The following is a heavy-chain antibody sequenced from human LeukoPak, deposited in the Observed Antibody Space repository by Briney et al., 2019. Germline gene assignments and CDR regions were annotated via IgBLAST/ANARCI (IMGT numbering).Heavy chain of an antibody. V-gene: IGHV4-59*02. J-gene: IGHJ4*02. CDR1: WVSVSTYY. CDR3: ARETGYVMKDYFDY. Sequence: PEALSVTCTVSWVSVSTYYGSWIRQSPGGGLEWIGYIFSDGTTNYNPSLKSRVTISVDTSKNQFSLQLRSVTAAVTAGYYLARETGYVMKDYFDYWGQGTLVTVSS. CDR2: IFSDGTT. D-gene: IGHD6-13*01.